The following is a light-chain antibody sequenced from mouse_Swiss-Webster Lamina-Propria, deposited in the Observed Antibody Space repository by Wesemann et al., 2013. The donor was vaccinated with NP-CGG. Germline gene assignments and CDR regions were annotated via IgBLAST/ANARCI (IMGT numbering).Light chain of an antibody. CDR1: QNVGTN. CDR3: QQYNSYPLT. CDR2: SAS. V-gene: IGKV6-15*01. J-gene: IGKJ5*01. Sequence: DIVMTQSQKFMSTSVGDRVSVTCKASQNVGTNVAWYQQKPGQSPKALIYSASYRCSGVPDRFTGSGSGTDFTLTISNVQSEDLAEYFCQQYNSYPLTFGAWDQAGA.